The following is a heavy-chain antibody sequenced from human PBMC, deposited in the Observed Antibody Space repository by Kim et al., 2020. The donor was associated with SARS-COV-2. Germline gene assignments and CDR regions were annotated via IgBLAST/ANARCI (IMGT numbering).Heavy chain of an antibody. J-gene: IGHJ5*02. V-gene: IGHV4-39*01. D-gene: IGHD4-17*01. Sequence: CYHPAPQSRVTISVDTSKNQFSLKLSSVTAADTAVYYCASSKMTRPFDPWGQGTLVTVSS. CDR3: ASSKMTRPFDP.